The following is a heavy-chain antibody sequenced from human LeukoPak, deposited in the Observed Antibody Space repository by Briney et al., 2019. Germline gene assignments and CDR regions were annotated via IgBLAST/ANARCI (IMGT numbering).Heavy chain of an antibody. Sequence: GGSLRLSCAASGFTFSSYAMSWVRQAPGKGLGWVSAISGSGGSTYYADSVKGRFTISRDNSKNTLYLQMNSLRAEDTAVYYCAKSRSGIAAAGTNYWGQGTLVTVSS. J-gene: IGHJ4*02. CDR3: AKSRSGIAAAGTNY. CDR1: GFTFSSYA. V-gene: IGHV3-23*01. D-gene: IGHD6-13*01. CDR2: ISGSGGST.